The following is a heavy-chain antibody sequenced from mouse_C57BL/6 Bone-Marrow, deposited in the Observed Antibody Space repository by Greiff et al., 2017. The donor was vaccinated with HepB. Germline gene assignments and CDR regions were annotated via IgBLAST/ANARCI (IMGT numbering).Heavy chain of an antibody. CDR2: IRLKSDNYAT. CDR1: GFTFSNYW. Sequence: EVNLVESGGGLVQPGGSMKLSCVASGFTFSNYWMNWVRQSPEKGLEWVAQIRLKSDNYATHYAESVKGRFTISRDDSKSSVYLQMNNLRAEDTGIYYCTGYGSSKYYFDYWGQGTTLTVSS. D-gene: IGHD1-1*01. V-gene: IGHV6-3*01. CDR3: TGYGSSKYYFDY. J-gene: IGHJ2*01.